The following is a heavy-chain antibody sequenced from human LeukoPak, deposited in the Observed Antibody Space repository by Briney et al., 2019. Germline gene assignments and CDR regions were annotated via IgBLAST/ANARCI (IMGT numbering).Heavy chain of an antibody. CDR2: IYSGGST. CDR1: GFTVSSNY. J-gene: IGHJ4*02. D-gene: IGHD4-17*01. Sequence: GGSLRLSCAASGFTVSSNYMSWVRQAPGQGLEWVSVIYSGGSTYYADSVKGRFTISRDISKNTVYLQMNSLRAEDTAVYYCARTYGDYVYILGYWGQGTLVAVSS. CDR3: ARTYGDYVYILGY. V-gene: IGHV3-53*01.